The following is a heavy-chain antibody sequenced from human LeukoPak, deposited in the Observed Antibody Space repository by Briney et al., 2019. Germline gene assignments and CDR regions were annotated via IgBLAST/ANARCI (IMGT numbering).Heavy chain of an antibody. V-gene: IGHV1-18*01. J-gene: IGHJ4*02. Sequence: ASVKVSCKASGYTFTSYGISWVRQAPGQGLEWMGWINAYNGNTNYAQKLQGRVTMTTDTSTSTAYMELRSLRSDDTAVYYCARDHNRIAAAGTPFDYWGQGTLVTVSS. CDR2: INAYNGNT. D-gene: IGHD6-13*01. CDR1: GYTFTSYG. CDR3: ARDHNRIAAAGTPFDY.